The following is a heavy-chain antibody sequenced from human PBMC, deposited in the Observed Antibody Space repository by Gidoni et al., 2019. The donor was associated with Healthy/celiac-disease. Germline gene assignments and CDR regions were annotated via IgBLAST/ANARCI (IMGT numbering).Heavy chain of an antibody. V-gene: IGHV4-34*01. CDR3: ARGALNYDYIWGSYRHYYFDY. CDR2: INHSGST. CDR1: GGSFSGYY. D-gene: IGHD3-16*02. Sequence: QVQLQQWGAGLLKPSETLSLTCAVYGGSFSGYYWSWIRQPPGKGLEWIGEINHSGSTNYNPSLKSRVTISVDTSKNQFSLKLSSVTAADTAVYYCARGALNYDYIWGSYRHYYFDYWGQGTLVTVSS. J-gene: IGHJ4*02.